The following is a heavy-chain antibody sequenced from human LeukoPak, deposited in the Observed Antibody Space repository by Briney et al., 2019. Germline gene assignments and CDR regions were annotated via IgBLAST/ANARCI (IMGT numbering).Heavy chain of an antibody. D-gene: IGHD3-10*01. CDR3: ARDISGVHYDY. Sequence: ASVKVSCKASGYTAGYFMHWVRQAPGQGLEWVGWINPNTGGTNYAQKFQGRVTMTSDTSIKTVYMELNGLRSDDTAMYYCARDISGVHYDYWDQGTLVTVSS. CDR2: INPNTGGT. V-gene: IGHV1-2*02. J-gene: IGHJ4*02. CDR1: GYTAGYF.